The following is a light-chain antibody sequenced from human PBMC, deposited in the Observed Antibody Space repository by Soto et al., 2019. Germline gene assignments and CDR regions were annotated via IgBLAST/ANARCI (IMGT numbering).Light chain of an antibody. CDR3: QSYDSSLSGNVV. V-gene: IGLV1-40*01. Sequence: QSVLTQPPSVSGAPGQRVTISCTGSSSNIGAGYDLHWYQQLPGTAPKLLIYGNSNRPSGVPDRFSGSKSGTSASLAITGLQAEDEADYYCQSYDSSLSGNVVFGGGTKVTVL. J-gene: IGLJ2*01. CDR2: GNS. CDR1: SSNIGAGYD.